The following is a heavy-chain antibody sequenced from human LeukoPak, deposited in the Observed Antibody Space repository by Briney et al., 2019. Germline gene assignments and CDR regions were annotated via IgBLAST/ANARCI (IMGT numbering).Heavy chain of an antibody. CDR1: GFTFRSYA. CDR3: ARGSGMVRGVLWDYFDY. J-gene: IGHJ4*02. V-gene: IGHV3-23*01. CDR2: ISDSGDGS. Sequence: PGGSLRLSCAGSGFTFRSYAMSWVRQSPVKGLEWVSAISDSGDGSYYADSVKARFTISRDNSKNTLYLQMGSLRAEDMAVYYCARGSGMVRGVLWDYFDYWGQGTLVTASS. D-gene: IGHD3-10*01.